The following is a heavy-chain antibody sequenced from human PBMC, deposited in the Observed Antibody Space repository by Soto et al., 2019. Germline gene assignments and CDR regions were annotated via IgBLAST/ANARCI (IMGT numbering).Heavy chain of an antibody. CDR2: IYHSGTS. CDR3: ARGRLVPAVNFDY. D-gene: IGHD2-2*01. Sequence: TLSLTCAVSGDSISSGCFSWSWIRQPPGKGLEWIGYIYHSGTSFYNPSLKSRVTISVDGSKNQFSLKVKSVTAADTAVYYCARGRLVPAVNFDYWGLGTLVTVSS. V-gene: IGHV4-30-2*01. J-gene: IGHJ4*02. CDR1: GDSISSGCFS.